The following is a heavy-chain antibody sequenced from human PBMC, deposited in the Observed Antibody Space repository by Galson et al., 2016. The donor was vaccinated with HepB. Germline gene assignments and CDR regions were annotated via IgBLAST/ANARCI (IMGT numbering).Heavy chain of an antibody. CDR2: ISGSGGNT. Sequence: SLRLSCAASGFAFSNYSMSWVRQAPGKGLEWVSFISGSGGNTNFADSVKGRFTVSRDNSKNTLYLQVNSLRAEDTAVYYCATLVGSYSHFEYWGQGTLVTVSS. CDR1: GFAFSNYS. J-gene: IGHJ4*02. CDR3: ATLVGSYSHFEY. D-gene: IGHD3-10*01. V-gene: IGHV3-23*01.